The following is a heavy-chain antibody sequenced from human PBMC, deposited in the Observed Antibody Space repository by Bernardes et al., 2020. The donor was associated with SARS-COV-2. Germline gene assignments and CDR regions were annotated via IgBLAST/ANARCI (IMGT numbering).Heavy chain of an antibody. Sequence: SETLSLTCTVSGGSISAYYWSWLRQHPAKGLEWIGYHYYTRSTNYNPSLQSRVTISVDTYKNKFSLKLSSVTAADTAVYYCAGGFDYWGQGILVTVSS. CDR1: GGSISAYY. CDR2: HYYTRST. V-gene: IGHV4-59*01. CDR3: AGGFDY. J-gene: IGHJ4*02.